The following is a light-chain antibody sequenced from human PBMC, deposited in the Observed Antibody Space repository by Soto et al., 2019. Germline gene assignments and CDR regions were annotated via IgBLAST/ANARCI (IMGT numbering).Light chain of an antibody. CDR2: DVS. J-gene: IGKJ5*01. CDR1: QDIRGA. CDR3: QQFNTYPIT. V-gene: IGKV1-13*02. Sequence: AIQLTQSPSSLSASVGDRVTITCRASQDIRGALAWYQQKPGKPPKLLIFDVSSLQSGVPPRFSGSGSGTDFTLTISSLQPEDFATYYCQQFNTYPITFGQGTRLEIK.